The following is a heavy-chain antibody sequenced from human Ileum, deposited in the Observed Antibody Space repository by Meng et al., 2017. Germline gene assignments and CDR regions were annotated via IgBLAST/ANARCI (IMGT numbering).Heavy chain of an antibody. Sequence: GESLKISCSVSGITFSTSDMDWVRQVPGKGLEWVARIKGINNFIDYTDSVRGRFTISRDNSKNTVYLQMDSLRPEDTAIYFCARDDSGWGRYDYWGQGTLVTVSS. V-gene: IGHV3-23*01. CDR3: ARDDSGWGRYDY. D-gene: IGHD3-16*01. CDR2: IKGINNFI. CDR1: GITFSTSD. J-gene: IGHJ4*02.